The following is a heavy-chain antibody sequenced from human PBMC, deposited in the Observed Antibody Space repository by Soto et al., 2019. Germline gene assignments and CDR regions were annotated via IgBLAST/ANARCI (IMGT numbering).Heavy chain of an antibody. V-gene: IGHV4-30-2*01. CDR3: ARLLGYSSSSTWFDP. Sequence: SETLSLTCAVSGGSISSGCYSWSWIRQPPGKGLEWIGYIYHSGSTYYNPSLKSRVTISVDRSKNQFSLKLSSVAAADTAVYYCARLLGYSSSSTWFDPWGQGTLVTVSS. D-gene: IGHD6-6*01. CDR2: IYHSGST. J-gene: IGHJ5*02. CDR1: GGSISSGCYS.